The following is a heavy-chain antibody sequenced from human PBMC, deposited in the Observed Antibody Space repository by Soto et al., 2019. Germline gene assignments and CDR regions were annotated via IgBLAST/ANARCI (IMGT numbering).Heavy chain of an antibody. D-gene: IGHD6-13*01. CDR2: INHSGST. CDR1: GGSFSGYY. CDR3: ARRGRYSSSWLGRNWFDP. J-gene: IGHJ5*02. Sequence: QVQLQQWGAGLLKPSETLSLTCAVYGGSFSGYYWSWIRQPPGKGLEWVGEINHSGSTNYNPSLKSRVTISVDTSKNQFSLKLRSVTAADTAVYYCARRGRYSSSWLGRNWFDPWGQGTLVTVSS. V-gene: IGHV4-34*01.